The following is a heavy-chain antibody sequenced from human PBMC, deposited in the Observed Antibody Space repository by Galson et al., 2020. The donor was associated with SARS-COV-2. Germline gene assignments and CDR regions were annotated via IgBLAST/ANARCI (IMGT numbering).Heavy chain of an antibody. J-gene: IGHJ3*02. V-gene: IGHV4-38-2*01. CDR1: GYSISSGYY. Sequence: SETLSLTCAVSGYSISSGYYWGWIRQPPGKGLEWIGSIYHSGSTYYNPSLKSRVTISVDTSKNQFSLKLSSVTAADTAVYYCVRRRSSSSGHPKAHAFDIWGQGTMVTVSS. CDR3: VRRRSSSSGHPKAHAFDI. CDR2: IYHSGST. D-gene: IGHD6-6*01.